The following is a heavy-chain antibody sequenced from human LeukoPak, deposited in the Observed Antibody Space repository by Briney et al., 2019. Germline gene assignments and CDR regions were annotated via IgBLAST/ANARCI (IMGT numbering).Heavy chain of an antibody. V-gene: IGHV1-46*01. CDR3: ARSPKHGGAVLPGDSPDYYYYYMDV. D-gene: IGHD7-27*01. CDR2: INPSGSGT. Sequence: ASVKVSCKASGYTFTSYNMHWVRQAPGQGLQWMGIINPSGSGTSYAQKFQGRVTITADESTSTAYMELSSLRSEDTAVYYCARSPKHGGAVLPGDSPDYYYYYMDVWGKGTTVTVSS. J-gene: IGHJ6*03. CDR1: GYTFTSYN.